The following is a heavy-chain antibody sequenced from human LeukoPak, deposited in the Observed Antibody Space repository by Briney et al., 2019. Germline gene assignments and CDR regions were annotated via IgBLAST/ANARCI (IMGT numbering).Heavy chain of an antibody. CDR3: ARGENYNILTGPPYFDF. CDR2: IYSSGST. Sequence: PSETLSLTCTVSGGSIRRYYWNWIWQPPGKGLEWIGYIYSSGSTNYNPSLKSRVTISIGTSENQFSLKLSSVTAADTAVYYCARGENYNILTGPPYFDFWGQGNLVTVSS. J-gene: IGHJ4*02. D-gene: IGHD3-9*01. V-gene: IGHV4-59*01. CDR1: GGSIRRYY.